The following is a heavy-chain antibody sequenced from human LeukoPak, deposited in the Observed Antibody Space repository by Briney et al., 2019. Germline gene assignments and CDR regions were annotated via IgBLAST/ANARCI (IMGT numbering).Heavy chain of an antibody. J-gene: IGHJ1*01. CDR1: GGSISSSSYY. CDR3: AGVVRGNFQH. V-gene: IGHV4-39*07. Sequence: PSETLSLTCTVSGGSISSSSYYWGWIRQPPGKGLEWIGSIYYSGSTYYNPSLKSRVTISVDKSKNQFSLKLSSVTAADTAVYYCAGVVRGNFQHWGQGTLVTVSS. CDR2: IYYSGST.